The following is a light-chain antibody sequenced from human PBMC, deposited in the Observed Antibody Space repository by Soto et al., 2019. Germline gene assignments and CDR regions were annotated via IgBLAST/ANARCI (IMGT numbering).Light chain of an antibody. CDR1: QRVSSSY. Sequence: ESVLTQSPGTLSLSPGEIATLSCRASQRVSSSYLAWYHQKPGQAPRLLIYGASSRATGIPDMFSGSGSGTDFTLTISRLEPEDFAVYYCQQYGSSPPYTFGQGTKLEIK. J-gene: IGKJ2*01. V-gene: IGKV3-20*01. CDR2: GAS. CDR3: QQYGSSPPYT.